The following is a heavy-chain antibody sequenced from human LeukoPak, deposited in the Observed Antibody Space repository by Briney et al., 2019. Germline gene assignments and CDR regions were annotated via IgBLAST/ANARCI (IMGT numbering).Heavy chain of an antibody. CDR1: GGSISSSSYY. V-gene: IGHV4-39*01. CDR2: IYYSGST. CDR3: ARATCSSTSCYPLPNNWFDP. D-gene: IGHD2-2*01. J-gene: IGHJ5*02. Sequence: SETLSLTCTVSGGSISSSSYYWGWIRQPPGKGLEWIGSIYYSGSTYYNPSLKSRVTISVDTSKNQFSLKLSSVTAADTAVYYCARATCSSTSCYPLPNNWFDPWGQGTLVTVSS.